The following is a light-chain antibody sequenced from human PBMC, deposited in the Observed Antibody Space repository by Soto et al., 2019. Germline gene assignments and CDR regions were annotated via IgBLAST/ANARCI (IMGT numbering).Light chain of an antibody. J-gene: IGKJ1*01. CDR3: QQCYMGWT. Sequence: IQMTQSPSSLSSSFGDRVTITCRASQSIGRFLAWYQHQPGKAPKLLIYDASTLESGVPSRFSGTGSGTEFTFSITSMKPEDFGTYYCQQCYMGWTFGQGTKVDIK. V-gene: IGKV1-5*01. CDR1: QSIGRF. CDR2: DAS.